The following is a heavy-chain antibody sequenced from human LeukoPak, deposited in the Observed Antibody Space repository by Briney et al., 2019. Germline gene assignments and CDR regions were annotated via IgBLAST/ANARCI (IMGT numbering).Heavy chain of an antibody. CDR1: GYTFTSYD. J-gene: IGHJ3*02. V-gene: IGHV1-8*03. CDR3: ARGQGGYSYKDAFDI. Sequence: ASVKVSCKASGYTFTSYDINWVRQATGQGHEWMGWMNPNSGNTGYAQKFQGRVTITRNTSISTAYMELSSLRSEDTAVYYCARGQGGYSYKDAFDIWGQGTMVTVSS. D-gene: IGHD5-18*01. CDR2: MNPNSGNT.